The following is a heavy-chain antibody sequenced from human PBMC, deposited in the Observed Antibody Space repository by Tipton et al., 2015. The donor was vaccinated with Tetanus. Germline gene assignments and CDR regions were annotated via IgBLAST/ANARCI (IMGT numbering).Heavy chain of an antibody. CDR3: ARDQARGSLGWNYFDS. CDR2: IYISGST. J-gene: IGHJ4*02. CDR1: GGSLSRGGYY. V-gene: IGHV4-31*03. D-gene: IGHD3-10*01. Sequence: GLVKPSQTLSLTCTVSGGSLSRGGYYWTWIRQNPGKGLEWIGDIYISGSTYYNPSLKSRVTISVDTPKNQCSLRLNSLTAADTAVYYCARDQARGSLGWNYFDSWVQATLVTFSS.